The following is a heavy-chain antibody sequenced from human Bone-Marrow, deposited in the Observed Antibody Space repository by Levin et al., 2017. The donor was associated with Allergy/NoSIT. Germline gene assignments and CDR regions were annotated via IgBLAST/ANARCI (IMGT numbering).Heavy chain of an antibody. CDR3: AKVIVAIVPFYHYGMDV. CDR1: GFIFSSYG. V-gene: IGHV3-30*18. J-gene: IGHJ6*02. D-gene: IGHD3-22*01. CDR2: ISHDGSNK. Sequence: GGSLRLSCAASGFIFSSYGMHWVRQAPGKGLEWVAVISHDGSNKIYADSVKGRFTISRDNSKNTLYLQMNSLRAEDTAVYYCAKVIVAIVPFYHYGMDVWGQGTTVTVSS.